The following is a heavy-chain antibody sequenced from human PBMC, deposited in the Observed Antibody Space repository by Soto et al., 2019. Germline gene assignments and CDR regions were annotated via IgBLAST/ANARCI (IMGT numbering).Heavy chain of an antibody. Sequence: QVQLVQSGAEVKRPGSSVKVSCESSGDTFNSYVISWVRQAPGQGLEWMGGIIPIIGVTHYAQKCQGRVTISALSATGTAYMELTNLGFEDTALYYCARESLGAKGADHWGQGTLVTVSS. CDR2: IIPIIGVT. J-gene: IGHJ4*02. CDR1: GDTFNSYV. V-gene: IGHV1-69*17. CDR3: ARESLGAKGADH. D-gene: IGHD3-16*01.